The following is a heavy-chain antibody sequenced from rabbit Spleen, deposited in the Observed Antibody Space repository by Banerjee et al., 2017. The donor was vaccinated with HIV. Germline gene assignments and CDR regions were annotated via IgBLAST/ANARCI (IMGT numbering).Heavy chain of an antibody. Sequence: QSLEESGGDLVKPGASLTLTCTASGFSFSSSDYMCWVRQAPGKGLEWISCIAGGSSGFTYSATWAKGRFTCSKTSSTTVTLQMTSLTVADTATYFCARDDGSYDYIDGYFNLWGPGPLVTVS. D-gene: IGHD6-1*01. CDR3: ARDDGSYDYIDGYFNL. CDR2: IAGGSSGFT. J-gene: IGHJ4*01. V-gene: IGHV1S40*01. CDR1: GFSFSSSDY.